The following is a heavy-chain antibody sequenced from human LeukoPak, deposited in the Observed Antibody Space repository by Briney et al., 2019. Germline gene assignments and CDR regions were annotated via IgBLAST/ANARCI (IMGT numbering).Heavy chain of an antibody. CDR2: FDPEDGET. J-gene: IGHJ4*02. CDR1: GYTLTELS. V-gene: IGHV1-24*01. CDR3: ARSPDSSSRAIDY. Sequence: ASVKVSCKVSGYTLTELSMHWVRQAPGKGLEWMGGFDPEDGETIYAQKFQGRVTITADESTSTAYMELSSLRSEDTAVYYCARSPDSSSRAIDYWGQGTLVTVSS. D-gene: IGHD6-6*01.